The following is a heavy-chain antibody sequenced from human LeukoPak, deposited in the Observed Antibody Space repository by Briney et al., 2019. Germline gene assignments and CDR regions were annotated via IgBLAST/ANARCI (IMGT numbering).Heavy chain of an antibody. Sequence: ASVKVSCKASGYSFTEHYIYWVRQAPGQGLEWVGRINCNSGDANSARKFQGRVTMTRDTSVSTAYMELSSLGSEDTAVYYCARSLSGSYSGAFDIWGQGTMVTVSS. D-gene: IGHD1-26*01. J-gene: IGHJ3*02. CDR3: ARSLSGSYSGAFDI. V-gene: IGHV1-2*02. CDR1: GYSFTEHY. CDR2: INCNSGDA.